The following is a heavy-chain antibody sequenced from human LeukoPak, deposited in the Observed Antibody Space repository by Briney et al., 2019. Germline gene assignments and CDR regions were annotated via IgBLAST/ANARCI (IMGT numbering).Heavy chain of an antibody. J-gene: IGHJ4*02. CDR3: ASHSTFVGGATESIDF. CDR2: INSDGSHT. Sequence: GGSLRLSCTASEFTFNKYWMHWVRQAPGKGLVWVSRINSDGSHTDYADSVRGRFTISRDNAKNTLDLQMNSLRADDTAVYYCASHSTFVGGATESIDFWGQGTLVTVSS. CDR1: EFTFNKYW. V-gene: IGHV3-74*01. D-gene: IGHD1-26*01.